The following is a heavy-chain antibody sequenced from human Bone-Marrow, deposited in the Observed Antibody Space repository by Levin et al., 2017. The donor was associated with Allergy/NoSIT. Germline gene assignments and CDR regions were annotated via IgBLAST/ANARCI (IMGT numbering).Heavy chain of an antibody. J-gene: IGHJ5*02. Sequence: ASVKVSCRASGYTLTAYYIHWVRQAPGQGLEWMGWINPNSGGTNFAQKFQGRVTLTRDTSISTAYMELSSLRSDDTAIYYCATDIYSDSLNYVGGLFDPWGQGTLVTVSS. CDR2: INPNSGGT. D-gene: IGHD3-22*01. V-gene: IGHV1-2*02. CDR1: GYTLTAYY. CDR3: ATDIYSDSLNYVGGLFDP.